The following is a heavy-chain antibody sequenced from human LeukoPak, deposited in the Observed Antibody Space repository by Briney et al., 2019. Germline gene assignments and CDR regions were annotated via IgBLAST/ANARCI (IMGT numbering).Heavy chain of an antibody. D-gene: IGHD5-24*01. CDR2: ISGSGGST. CDR1: GFTFSSYA. CDR3: AKAGVELATISPFDI. V-gene: IGHV3-23*01. Sequence: PGGSLRLSCAASGFTFSSYAMRWVRQAPGRWLEWVSAISGSGGSTYYADSVKGRFTISRDYSKNTLFLQMNSLRAEDTAVYYCAKAGVELATISPFDIWGQGTMVTVSS. J-gene: IGHJ3*02.